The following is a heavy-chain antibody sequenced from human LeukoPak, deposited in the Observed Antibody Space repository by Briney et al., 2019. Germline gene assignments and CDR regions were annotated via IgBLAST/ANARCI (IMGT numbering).Heavy chain of an antibody. CDR1: GFTFSSYW. Sequence: PGGSLRLSCAASGFTFSSYWMSWVRQAPGKGLEWVANIKQDGSEKYYVDSVKGRFTISRDNAKNSLYLQMNSLRAEDTAVYYCARDRSMGDTAMVTFWYYYYYMDVWGKGTTVTISS. J-gene: IGHJ6*03. D-gene: IGHD5-18*01. CDR3: ARDRSMGDTAMVTFWYYYYYMDV. V-gene: IGHV3-7*01. CDR2: IKQDGSEK.